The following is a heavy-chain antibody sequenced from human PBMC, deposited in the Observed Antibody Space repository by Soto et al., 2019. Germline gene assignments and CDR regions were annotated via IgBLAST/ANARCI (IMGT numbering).Heavy chain of an antibody. Sequence: PGGSLRLSCAASGFTFSNYWMHWVRQAPGKGLPWVSRINPDGSSTGYADSEKDRFTISRDNAENTLYLQMNILRAEDTAIYYCAKARTRSSSWYGVDYWGQGTLVTVSS. CDR1: GFTFSNYW. J-gene: IGHJ4*02. D-gene: IGHD6-13*01. V-gene: IGHV3-74*01. CDR2: INPDGSST. CDR3: AKARTRSSSWYGVDY.